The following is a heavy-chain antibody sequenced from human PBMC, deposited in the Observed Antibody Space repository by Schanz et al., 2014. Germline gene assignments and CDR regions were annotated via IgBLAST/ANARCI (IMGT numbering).Heavy chain of an antibody. CDR3: ARGTMPGTFDI. CDR2: ISPYNGNT. D-gene: IGHD2-2*01. Sequence: QVQLVQSGAEVKKPGASVKVSCKASGYTFTSYGISWVRQAPGQGLEWMGWISPYNGNTNYAQKLQGRVTMTADTSTSTAYMELRNLRYEDTALYYCARGTMPGTFDIWGQGTMVTVSS. CDR1: GYTFTSYG. V-gene: IGHV1-18*01. J-gene: IGHJ3*02.